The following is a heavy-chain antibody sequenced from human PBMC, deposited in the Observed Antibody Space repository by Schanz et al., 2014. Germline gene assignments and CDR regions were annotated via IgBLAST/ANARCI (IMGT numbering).Heavy chain of an antibody. Sequence: EVQLVESGGGLVQPGGSLRLSCAASGFSVGNKHMNSVRQAPGKGLEWVSFIYIGGNTYYADSVKGRFTISRDNSKNTVYIQMNSLRAEDTAVYYWARGGPAYYFDDWGQGTLVTVSS. CDR2: IYIGGNT. V-gene: IGHV3-66*01. CDR3: ARGGPAYYFDD. CDR1: GFSVGNKH. J-gene: IGHJ4*02.